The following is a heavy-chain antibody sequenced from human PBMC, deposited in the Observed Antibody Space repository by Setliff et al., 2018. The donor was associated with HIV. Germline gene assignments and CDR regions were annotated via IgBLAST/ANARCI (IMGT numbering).Heavy chain of an antibody. CDR3: ARHANYDFWSGYWGYYFDY. J-gene: IGHJ4*02. D-gene: IGHD3-3*01. CDR2: IYTSGTT. Sequence: SETLSLTCTVSGGSISTYYWSWIRQPPGKGLEWIGYIYTSGTTNYNPSLKSRVAISVDTSKKQVSLKLSSVTAADTAVYYCARHANYDFWSGYWGYYFDYWGQGTLVTVSS. V-gene: IGHV4-4*09. CDR1: GGSISTYY.